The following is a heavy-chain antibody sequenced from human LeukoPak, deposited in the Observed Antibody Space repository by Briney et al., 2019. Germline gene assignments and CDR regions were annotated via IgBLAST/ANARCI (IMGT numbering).Heavy chain of an antibody. J-gene: IGHJ4*02. V-gene: IGHV3-23*01. CDR3: ARVYYDFWSGSLTNAYYFDY. D-gene: IGHD3-3*01. CDR1: GFTFSNFG. Sequence: GGSLRLSCAASGFTFSNFGMSWLRQAPGKGLEWLSTISGSAGNTYYADSVKGRFTISRDNSKNTLYLQMNSLRAEDTAVYYCARVYYDFWSGSLTNAYYFDYWGQGTLVTVSS. CDR2: ISGSAGNT.